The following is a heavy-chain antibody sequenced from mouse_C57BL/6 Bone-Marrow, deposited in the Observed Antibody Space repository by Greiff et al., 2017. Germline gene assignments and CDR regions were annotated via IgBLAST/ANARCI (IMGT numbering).Heavy chain of an antibody. Sequence: QVQLQQSGAELMKPGASVKLSCKATGYTFTGYCIDWVKQRPGHGLEWIGGILPGSGSTYYNEKFKGKATLTAEKSSKTAYMQLSSLTTADSAVYYCARGDDDSSHCGYWGQGTTLTVSS. J-gene: IGHJ2*01. D-gene: IGHD2-4*01. CDR2: ILPGSGST. CDR1: GYTFTGYC. CDR3: ARGDDDSSHCGY. V-gene: IGHV1-9*01.